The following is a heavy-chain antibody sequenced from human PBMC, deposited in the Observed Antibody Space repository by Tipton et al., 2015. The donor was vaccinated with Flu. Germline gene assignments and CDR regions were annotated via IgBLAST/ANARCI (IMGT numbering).Heavy chain of an antibody. D-gene: IGHD1-26*01. CDR2: IRSDETTE. CDR3: AKSGGFDS. CDR1: GLTLSTFA. Sequence: SLRLSCATSGLTLSTFAMHWVRQAPGKGLEWVAHIRSDETTEYADSVKGRFTISRGNSKDMLYLQMNSLRAEDTAVFYCAKSGGFDSWNQGALVIVSS. J-gene: IGHJ4*02. V-gene: IGHV3-30*02.